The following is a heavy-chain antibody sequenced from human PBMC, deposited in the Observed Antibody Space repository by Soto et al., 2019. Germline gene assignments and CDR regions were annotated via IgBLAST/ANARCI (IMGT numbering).Heavy chain of an antibody. V-gene: IGHV3-21*01. CDR3: ALGQNFPGDY. J-gene: IGHJ4*02. CDR1: GFTFSSYS. Sequence: GGSLRLSCAASGFTFSSYSMNWVRQAPGKGLECVSSISSSSSYIYYADSVKGRFTISRDNAKNSLYLQMNSLRAEDTAVYYCALGQNFPGDYWGQGTLVTVSS. D-gene: IGHD3-3*02. CDR2: ISSSSSYI.